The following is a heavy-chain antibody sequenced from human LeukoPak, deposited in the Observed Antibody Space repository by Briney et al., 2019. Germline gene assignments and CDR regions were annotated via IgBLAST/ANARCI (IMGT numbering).Heavy chain of an antibody. Sequence: SETLSLTCTASGDSVSSGNYYWSWIRQPPGKGLEWIGYMYYSGSTNYNPSLKSRVTISVDTPKNQLSLKLSSVTAADTAVYYCARVPDYGDSKVDYWGQGTLVTVSS. J-gene: IGHJ4*02. CDR2: MYYSGST. CDR1: GDSVSSGNYY. V-gene: IGHV4-61*01. CDR3: ARVPDYGDSKVDY. D-gene: IGHD4-17*01.